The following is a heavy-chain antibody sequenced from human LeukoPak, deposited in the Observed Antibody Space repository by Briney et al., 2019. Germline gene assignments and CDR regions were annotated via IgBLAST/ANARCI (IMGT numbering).Heavy chain of an antibody. J-gene: IGHJ4*02. CDR1: GGSISSYY. CDR3: AREGAYSSSWYRLYYFDY. Sequence: PSETLSLTCTVSGGSISSYYWSWVRQAPGKGLEWVSVIYSGGSTYYADSVKGRFTISRDNSKNTLYLQMNSLRAEDTAVYYCAREGAYSSSWYRLYYFDYWGQGTLVTVSS. D-gene: IGHD6-13*01. V-gene: IGHV3-66*01. CDR2: IYSGGST.